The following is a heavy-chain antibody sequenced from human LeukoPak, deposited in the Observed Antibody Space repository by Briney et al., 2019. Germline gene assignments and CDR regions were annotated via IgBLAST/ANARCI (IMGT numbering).Heavy chain of an antibody. D-gene: IGHD4-17*01. Sequence: GGSLRLSCAASAFTFSSYAMHWVRQAPGNGLEWVALISHDGSNKYYADSVNGRFTISRDNSKNTLYLQMNNLRAEDTAVYYGAKDRLTVTTWGIYIDYWGQRTLDTVPS. J-gene: IGHJ4*02. V-gene: IGHV3-30*18. CDR2: ISHDGSNK. CDR1: AFTFSSYA. CDR3: AKDRLTVTTWGIYIDY.